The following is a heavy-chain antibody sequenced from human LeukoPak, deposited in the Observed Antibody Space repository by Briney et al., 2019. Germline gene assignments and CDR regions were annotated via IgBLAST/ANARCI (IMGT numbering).Heavy chain of an antibody. CDR1: GGSISSSSYY. J-gene: IGHJ4*02. V-gene: IGHV3-53*01. D-gene: IGHD2/OR15-2a*01. CDR3: ARDLYLSR. CDR2: IYSGDTT. Sequence: ETLSLTCTVSGGSISSSSYYWGWIRQAPGRGLEWVSVIYSGDTTYYADSVKGRFTISRDTSKNTLYLQMNSLRPEDTAVYYCARDLYLSRWGQGTLVTVSS.